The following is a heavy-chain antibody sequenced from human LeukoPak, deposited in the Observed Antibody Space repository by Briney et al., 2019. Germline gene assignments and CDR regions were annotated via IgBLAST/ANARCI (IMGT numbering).Heavy chain of an antibody. J-gene: IGHJ4*02. CDR3: ARGCSGGSCYSPPT. CDR2: ISSSSSYI. CDR1: GFTVSSNY. D-gene: IGHD2-15*01. V-gene: IGHV3-21*01. Sequence: GGSLRLSCAASGFTVSSNYMNWVRQAPGKGLEWVSSISSSSSYIYYADSVKGRFTISRDNAKNSLYLQMNSLRAEDTAVYYCARGCSGGSCYSPPTWGQGTLVTVSS.